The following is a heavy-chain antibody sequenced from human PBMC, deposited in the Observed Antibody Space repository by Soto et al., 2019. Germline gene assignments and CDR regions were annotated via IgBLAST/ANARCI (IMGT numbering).Heavy chain of an antibody. Sequence: ASEKVCGKASGYTFTSYCISWVRQAPGQGLEWMGWISAYNGNTNYAQKLQGRVTMTTDTSTSTAYMELRSLRSDDTAVYFCARDSCSGGSCQDYWGQGTLITVSS. CDR1: GYTFTSYC. V-gene: IGHV1-18*04. CDR3: ARDSCSGGSCQDY. J-gene: IGHJ4*02. D-gene: IGHD2-15*01. CDR2: ISAYNGNT.